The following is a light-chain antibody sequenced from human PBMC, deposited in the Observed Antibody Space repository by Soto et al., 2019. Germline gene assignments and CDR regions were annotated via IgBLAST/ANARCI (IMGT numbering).Light chain of an antibody. J-gene: IGKJ5*01. CDR3: QQYNKGPST. Sequence: DIVMTQGPATLYVSPGESATLSCRASQNIRTNVAGYQQKPGQAPRLLLVRASSRLRYSPARFSGGGAETEFTLTSSGLQSVGVAVYYCQQYNKGPSTFGPGTRLEIK. CDR1: QNIRTN. CDR2: RAS. V-gene: IGKV3-15*01.